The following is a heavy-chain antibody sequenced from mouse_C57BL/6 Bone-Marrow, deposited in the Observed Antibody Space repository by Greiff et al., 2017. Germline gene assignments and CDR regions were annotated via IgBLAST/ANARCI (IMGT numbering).Heavy chain of an antibody. CDR3: ASSYDYDDYTRDY. Sequence: VQLQQPGAELVKPGASVKLSCKASGYTFTNYWMHWVKQRPGQGLEWIGMMHPNGGSPDYNEKFKSEATLSVDKSSSTAYMELSSLTSEDSAVYYCASSYDYDDYTRDYGGQGTSVTVSA. D-gene: IGHD2-4*01. CDR2: MHPNGGSP. V-gene: IGHV1-64*01. CDR1: GYTFTNYW. J-gene: IGHJ4*01.